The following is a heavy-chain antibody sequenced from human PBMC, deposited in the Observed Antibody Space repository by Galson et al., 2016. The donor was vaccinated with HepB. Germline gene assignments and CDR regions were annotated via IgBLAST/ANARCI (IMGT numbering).Heavy chain of an antibody. CDR2: ISASRGST. CDR3: AREGGVSSGWGYLNHFYAVDV. D-gene: IGHD2-8*02. Sequence: SLRLSCAASGLTFNTFAMSWVRQAPGKGLEWVSRISASRGSTYYADSVKGRFTISRDNPKYTLYLQVSSLRPEDTAVYYCAREGGVSSGWGYLNHFYAVDVWGKGTTVTVSS. CDR1: GLTFNTFA. J-gene: IGHJ6*04. V-gene: IGHV3-23*01.